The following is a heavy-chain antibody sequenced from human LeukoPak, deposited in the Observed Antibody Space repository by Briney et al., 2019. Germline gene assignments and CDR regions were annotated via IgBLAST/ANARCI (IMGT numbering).Heavy chain of an antibody. CDR1: GGSFSGYY. CDR3: ASTISGGARYYYYMDV. V-gene: IGHV4-34*01. Sequence: SETLSLTCAVYGGSFSGYYWSWIRQPPGKGLEWIGEINHSGSTNYNPSLQSRVTISVDTSKNQFSLKLSSVTAADTAVYYCASTISGGARYYYYMDVWGKGTTVTISS. J-gene: IGHJ6*03. CDR2: INHSGST. D-gene: IGHD2-15*01.